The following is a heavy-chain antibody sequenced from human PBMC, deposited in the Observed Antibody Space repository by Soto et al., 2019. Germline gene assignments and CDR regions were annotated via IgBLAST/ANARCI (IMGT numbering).Heavy chain of an antibody. J-gene: IGHJ4*02. V-gene: IGHV4-59*01. Sequence: SETLSLTCTVSGGSISSYYWSWTRQPPGKGLEWIGYIYYSGSTNYNPSLKSRVTISVDTSKNQFSLKLSSVTAADTAVYYCASIPMYSSRKKNDYWGQGTLVTVSS. D-gene: IGHD6-13*01. CDR2: IYYSGST. CDR3: ASIPMYSSRKKNDY. CDR1: GGSISSYY.